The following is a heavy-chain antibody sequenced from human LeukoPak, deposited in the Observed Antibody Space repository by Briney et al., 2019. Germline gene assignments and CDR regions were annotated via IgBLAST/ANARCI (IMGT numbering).Heavy chain of an antibody. CDR3: ANSLGQHPAFDI. CDR2: ISGSGGST. CDR1: GFTFSSYA. Sequence: HPGGSLRLSCAASGFTFSSYAMSWVRQAPGKGLEWVSAISGSGGSTYYADSVKGRFTISRDNSKNTLYLQMNSLRAEDTAVYYCANSLGQHPAFDIWGQGTMVTVSS. J-gene: IGHJ3*02. V-gene: IGHV3-23*01.